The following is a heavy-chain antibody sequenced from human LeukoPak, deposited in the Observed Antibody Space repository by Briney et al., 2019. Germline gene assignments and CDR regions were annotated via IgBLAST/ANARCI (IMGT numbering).Heavy chain of an antibody. V-gene: IGHV1-24*01. CDR1: GYTLTELS. CDR2: FDPEDGET. CDR3: ATGPRDIVVVIIPLFHH. Sequence: ASVKVSCKVSGYTLTELSMHWVRQAPGKGLEWMGGFDPEDGETIYAQKFQGRVTMTEDTSTDTAYMELSSLRSEDTAVYYCATGPRDIVVVIIPLFHHWGQGTLVTVSS. D-gene: IGHD3-22*01. J-gene: IGHJ1*01.